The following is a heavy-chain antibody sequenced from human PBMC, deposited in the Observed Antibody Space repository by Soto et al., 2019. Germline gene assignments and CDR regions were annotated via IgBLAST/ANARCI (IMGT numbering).Heavy chain of an antibody. CDR1: GFPFSSYT. CDR2: ISSDGNNT. J-gene: IGHJ3*02. V-gene: IGHV3-64*01. CDR3: ARDRYEYGEETAFDI. D-gene: IGHD4-17*01. Sequence: EVQLVESGGGLVQPGGSLRLSCVISGFPFSSYTMHWVRQAPGKGLEYVSAISSDGNNTYYASSVKGRFTISRDNSRNTLYLQMGSLRTEDMAMYYCARDRYEYGEETAFDIWGQGTMVNVSS.